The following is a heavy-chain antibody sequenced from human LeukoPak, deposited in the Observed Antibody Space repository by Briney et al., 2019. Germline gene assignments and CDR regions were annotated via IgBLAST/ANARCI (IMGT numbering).Heavy chain of an antibody. D-gene: IGHD3-10*01. Sequence: EASVKVSCKASGYTFTGYYMHWVRQAPGQGLEWMGWINPNSGGTNYAQKFQGRVTMTRDTSISTAYMELSRLRSDDTAVYYCARGLGLLWFGELLHYFDYWGQGTLVTVSS. CDR3: ARGLGLLWFGELLHYFDY. CDR1: GYTFTGYY. J-gene: IGHJ4*02. CDR2: INPNSGGT. V-gene: IGHV1-2*02.